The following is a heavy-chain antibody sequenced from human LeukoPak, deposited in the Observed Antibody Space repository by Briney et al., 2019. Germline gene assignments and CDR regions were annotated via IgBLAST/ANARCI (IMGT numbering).Heavy chain of an antibody. CDR1: GFTFSSYW. V-gene: IGHV3-74*01. J-gene: IGHJ4*02. D-gene: IGHD6-19*01. Sequence: GGSLRLSCAPSGFTFSSYWMHWVRQAPGNELVWVSRINSDGSSTSYADSVKGRFTISRDNAKNTLYLQMNSLRAEDTALYYCARGAQYSSGWVSDYWGQGTLVTVSS. CDR3: ARGAQYSSGWVSDY. CDR2: INSDGSST.